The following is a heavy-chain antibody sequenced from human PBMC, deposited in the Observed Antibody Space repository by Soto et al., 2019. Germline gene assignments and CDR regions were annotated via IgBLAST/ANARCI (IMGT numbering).Heavy chain of an antibody. CDR3: AKALVAYCGGDCYSDY. D-gene: IGHD2-21*02. CDR1: GFTFSSYC. J-gene: IGHJ4*02. CDR2: ISYDGSNK. Sequence: PGVSLRLSCAASGFTFSSYCMHRVRQAPGKGLEWVAGISYDGSNKYYADSVKGRFTISRDNSKNTLYRQMNSLRAEDTAVYYCAKALVAYCGGDCYSDYWGQGTLDTVSS. V-gene: IGHV3-30*18.